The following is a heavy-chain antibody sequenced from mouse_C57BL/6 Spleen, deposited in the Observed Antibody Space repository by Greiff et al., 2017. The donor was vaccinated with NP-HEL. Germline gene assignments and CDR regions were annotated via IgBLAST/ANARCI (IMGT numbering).Heavy chain of an antibody. CDR2: ISDGGSYT. D-gene: IGHD2-3*01. V-gene: IGHV5-4*01. Sequence: EVKLVESGGGLVKPGGSLKLSCAASGFTFSSYAMSWVRQTPEKRLEWVATISDGGSYTYYPDNVKGRFTISRDNAKNNLYLQMSHLKSEDTAMYYCARDLYDGYPYAMDYWGQGTSVTVSS. J-gene: IGHJ4*01. CDR3: ARDLYDGYPYAMDY. CDR1: GFTFSSYA.